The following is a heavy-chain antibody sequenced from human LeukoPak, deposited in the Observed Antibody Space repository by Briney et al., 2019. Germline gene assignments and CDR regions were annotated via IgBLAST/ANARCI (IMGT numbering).Heavy chain of an antibody. D-gene: IGHD6-13*01. CDR3: TRGLSPGYSSSWYPQTYYYYYGMDV. J-gene: IGHJ6*02. Sequence: QPGRSLRLSCTASGFTFGDYAMSWVRQAPGKGLEWVGFIRSKAYGGTTEYAASVKGRFTISRDDSKSIAYLQMNSLKTEDTAVYYCTRGLSPGYSSSWYPQTYYYYYGMDVWGQGTTVTVSS. V-gene: IGHV3-49*04. CDR2: IRSKAYGGTT. CDR1: GFTFGDYA.